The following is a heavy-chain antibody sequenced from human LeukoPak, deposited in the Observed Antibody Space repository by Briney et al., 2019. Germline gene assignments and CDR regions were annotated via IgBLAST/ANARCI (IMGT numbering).Heavy chain of an antibody. Sequence: GGSLRLSCAASGFTFSSYTMHWVRQAPGKGLEWVALISYDGSNKYYVDSVKGRFTISRDNSKNTLYLQMNSLRAEDTAVYYCAKVGPLWFGIYDYWGQGTLVTVSS. J-gene: IGHJ4*02. CDR1: GFTFSSYT. CDR3: AKVGPLWFGIYDY. CDR2: ISYDGSNK. D-gene: IGHD3-10*01. V-gene: IGHV3-30-3*01.